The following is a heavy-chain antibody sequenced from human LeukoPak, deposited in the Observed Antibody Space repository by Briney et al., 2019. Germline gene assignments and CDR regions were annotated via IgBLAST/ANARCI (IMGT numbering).Heavy chain of an antibody. Sequence: GSLRLSCAASGFTFTNAWMNWVRQPPGKGLEWIGEIYHSGSTNYNPSLKSRVTISVDKSKNQFSLKLSSVTAADTAVYYCARSSSWFNYFDYWGQGTLVTVSS. CDR3: ARSSSWFNYFDY. D-gene: IGHD6-13*01. J-gene: IGHJ4*02. CDR1: GFTFTNAW. CDR2: IYHSGST. V-gene: IGHV4-4*02.